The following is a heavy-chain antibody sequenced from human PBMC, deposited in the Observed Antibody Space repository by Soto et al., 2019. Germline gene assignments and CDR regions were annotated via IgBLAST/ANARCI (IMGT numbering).Heavy chain of an antibody. CDR1: GYTFTGYY. V-gene: IGHV1-2*04. Sequence: QVPLVQSGAEVKKPGASVKVSCKASGYTFTGYYMHWVRQAPGQGLEWMGWINPNSGGTNYAQKFQGWVTMTRDTSISTAYMELSRLRSDDTAVYYCARTSGDSNYPFDYWGQGTLVTVSS. CDR3: ARTSGDSNYPFDY. CDR2: INPNSGGT. D-gene: IGHD4-4*01. J-gene: IGHJ4*02.